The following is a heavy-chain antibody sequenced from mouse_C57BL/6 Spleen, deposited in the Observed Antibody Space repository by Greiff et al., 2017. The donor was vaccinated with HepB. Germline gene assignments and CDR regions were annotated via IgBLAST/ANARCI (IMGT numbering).Heavy chain of an antibody. V-gene: IGHV2-2*01. CDR3: ARGDYYSNRYFDV. J-gene: IGHJ1*03. CDR1: GFSLTSYG. Sequence: QVHVKQSGPGLVQPSQSLSITCTVSGFSLTSYGVHWVRQSPGKGLEWLGVIWSGGSTDYNAAFISRLSISKDNSKSQVFFKMNSLQADDTAIYYCARGDYYSNRYFDVWGTGTTVTVSS. CDR2: IWSGGST. D-gene: IGHD2-5*01.